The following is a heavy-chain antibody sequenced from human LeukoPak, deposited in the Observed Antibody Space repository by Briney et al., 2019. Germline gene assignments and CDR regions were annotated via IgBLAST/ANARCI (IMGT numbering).Heavy chain of an antibody. D-gene: IGHD4-11*01. CDR1: GYTFTSYG. CDR3: ARESNYDPLYYFDY. J-gene: IGHJ4*02. Sequence: ASVKVSCKASGYTFTSYGISWVRQAPGQGLEWMGWTSAYNGNTNYAQKLRGRVTMTTDTSTSTAYMELRSLRSDDTAVYYCARESNYDPLYYFDYWGQGTLVTVSS. V-gene: IGHV1-18*01. CDR2: TSAYNGNT.